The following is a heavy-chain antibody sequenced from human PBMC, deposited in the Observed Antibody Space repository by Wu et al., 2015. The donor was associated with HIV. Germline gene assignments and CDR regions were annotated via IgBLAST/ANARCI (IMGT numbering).Heavy chain of an antibody. CDR1: GGTFSSYA. Sequence: QVQLVQSGAEVKKPGSSVKVSCKASGGTFSSYAISWVRQAPGEGLEWMGWISAYNGDTNYAQKVQGRVAMTTDASTNTSYMDLRNLRSDDTAVYYCASSASRSSAGTVRPLDKYHMDVVGTKGPRSPSP. CDR3: ASSASRSSAGTVRPLDKYHMDV. CDR2: ISAYNGDT. V-gene: IGHV1-18*01. J-gene: IGHJ6*03. D-gene: IGHD6-13*01.